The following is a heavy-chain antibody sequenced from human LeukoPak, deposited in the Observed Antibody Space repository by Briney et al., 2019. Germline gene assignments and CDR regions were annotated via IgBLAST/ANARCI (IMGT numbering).Heavy chain of an antibody. CDR2: IYTGGTT. CDR3: ARDKLGSGYSSDFDC. Sequence: GGSLRLSRAASGFSVSSNYMNWVRQAPGKGLEWVSAIYTGGTTYYADSVKGRFTISRDNSKNTLYLQLNSLRAEDTAVYYCARDKLGSGYSSDFDCWGQGTLVTVSS. D-gene: IGHD6-19*01. CDR1: GFSVSSNY. J-gene: IGHJ4*02. V-gene: IGHV3-66*02.